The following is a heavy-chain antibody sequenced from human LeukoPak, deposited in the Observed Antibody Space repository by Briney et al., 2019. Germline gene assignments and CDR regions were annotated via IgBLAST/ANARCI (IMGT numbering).Heavy chain of an antibody. J-gene: IGHJ3*02. V-gene: IGHV6-1*01. CDR1: GDSVSTNSAA. CDR2: TYYRSKWYN. D-gene: IGHD1-26*01. Sequence: SQTLSLTCAISGDSVSTNSAAWNWIRQSPSRGLEWVGRTYYRSKWYNDYAESVKSRISINPDTSKNQFSLQLDSVTPEDTAVYYCARDCKSSGSYHAFDIWGQGTMVTVSS. CDR3: ARDCKSSGSYHAFDI.